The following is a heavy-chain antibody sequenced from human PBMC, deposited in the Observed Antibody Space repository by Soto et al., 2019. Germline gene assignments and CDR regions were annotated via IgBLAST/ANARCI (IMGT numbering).Heavy chain of an antibody. V-gene: IGHV4-34*01. Sequence: SETLSLTCSVYGGSFSGYYWSWIRQPPGKGLEWIGEINHSGSTNYNPSLKSRVTISVDTSKNQFSLKLSSVTAADTAVYYCARVSVDTAMSNVKYYYGMDVWGQGTTGT. CDR1: GGSFSGYY. CDR2: INHSGST. D-gene: IGHD5-18*01. CDR3: ARVSVDTAMSNVKYYYGMDV. J-gene: IGHJ6*02.